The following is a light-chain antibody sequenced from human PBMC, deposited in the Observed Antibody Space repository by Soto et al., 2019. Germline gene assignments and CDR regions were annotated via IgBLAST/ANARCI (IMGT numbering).Light chain of an antibody. CDR3: CLYVGATTYV. J-gene: IGLJ1*01. V-gene: IGLV2-23*01. CDR1: SGYVGTYSL. Sequence: QSALAQPASVSGSPGQSITISCTGTSGYVGTYSLVSWYQQHPGKAPKVVIYEGHKRPSGVPVRFSGSTSVNTASLTISGLQTDDEADYYCCLYVGATTYVFGTGTKLTVL. CDR2: EGH.